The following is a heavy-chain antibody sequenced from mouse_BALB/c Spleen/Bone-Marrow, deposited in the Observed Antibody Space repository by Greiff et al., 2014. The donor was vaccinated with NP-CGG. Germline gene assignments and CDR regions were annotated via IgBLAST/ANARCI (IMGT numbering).Heavy chain of an antibody. J-gene: IGHJ3*01. V-gene: IGHV1-80*01. CDR1: GYAFSSYW. CDR2: ICPGDGDT. Sequence: QVQLKESGAELVRPGSSVKISCKASGYAFSSYWMNWVKQRPGQGLEWIGQICPGDGDTNYNGKFKGKATLTADKSSSTAYMQLSSLTSEDSAVYFCARTGNLAWFAYWGQGTLVTVSA. CDR3: ARTGNLAWFAY. D-gene: IGHD2-1*01.